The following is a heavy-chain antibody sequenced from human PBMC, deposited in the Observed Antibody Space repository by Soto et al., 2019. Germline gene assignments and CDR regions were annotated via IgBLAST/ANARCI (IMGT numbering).Heavy chain of an antibody. CDR1: GFTFNIYD. Sequence: EVQLVESGGALVQPGGSLRLSCVASGFTFNIYDMHWVRQATGKGLEWVSAMGVAGETYYSGSVKGRFTISSENSKNSLYLQMNSLRVEDTAIYYCVREWADTYGVHPPLGVYVWGQGTTVTVSS. CDR3: VREWADTYGVHPPLGVYV. D-gene: IGHD5-18*01. J-gene: IGHJ6*02. V-gene: IGHV3-13*01. CDR2: MGVAGET.